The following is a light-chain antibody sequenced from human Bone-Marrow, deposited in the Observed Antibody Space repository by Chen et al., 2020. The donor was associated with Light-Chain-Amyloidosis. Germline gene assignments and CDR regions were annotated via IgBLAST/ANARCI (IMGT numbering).Light chain of an antibody. CDR3: QSYQGSSQGV. V-gene: IGLV6-57*01. CDR1: SGSIATNY. J-gene: IGLJ3*02. Sequence: NFMLTQPHSVSESPGKTVIISCTRSSGSIATNYVQWYQQRPGSSPTTVIYEDDQRPSGVPDRFSGSIDRSSHPASLTISGLKTEDEADYYCQSYQGSSQGVFGGGTKLTVL. CDR2: EDD.